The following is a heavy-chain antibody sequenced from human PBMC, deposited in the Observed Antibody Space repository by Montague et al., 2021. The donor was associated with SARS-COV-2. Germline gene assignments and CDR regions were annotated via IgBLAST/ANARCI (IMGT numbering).Heavy chain of an antibody. J-gene: IGHJ6*02. CDR2: IYSSGST. CDR3: ARVGTLVRGVFISYAMDV. V-gene: IGHV4-4*07. CDR1: GGSISSYY. D-gene: IGHD3-10*01. Sequence: SETLSLTCTVSGGSISSYYWSWIRQPAGKGLEWVGRIYSSGSTNFNPSLKSRVTMSVDPSKSQFSLKPTSGTAADTAVYYCARVGTLVRGVFISYAMDVWGQGTTVTVSS.